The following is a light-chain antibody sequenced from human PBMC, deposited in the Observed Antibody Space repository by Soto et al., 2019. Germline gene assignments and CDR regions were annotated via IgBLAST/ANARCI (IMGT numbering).Light chain of an antibody. Sequence: EIVLTQSPGTLSVSPGDRVTLSCRASQSVSSKLAWFQQKPGQAPSLLIYGVSTRATGVPVRFSGSGSGTEFTLTINSLQSGDFAVYYCQQYNNWPHTFGQGTKV. V-gene: IGKV3-15*01. CDR2: GVS. CDR3: QQYNNWPHT. J-gene: IGKJ2*01. CDR1: QSVSSK.